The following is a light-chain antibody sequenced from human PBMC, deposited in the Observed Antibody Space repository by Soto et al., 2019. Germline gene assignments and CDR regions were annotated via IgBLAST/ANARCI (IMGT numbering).Light chain of an antibody. CDR1: QSVRNY. CDR2: DTS. J-gene: IGKJ5*01. CDR3: QQRYNWPPT. V-gene: IGKV3-11*01. Sequence: EIVLTQSPATLSLAPGERATLSCRASQSVRNYIVWYQQKPGQAPRLLIYDTSNRATDIPARFSGSGSGTDFTLTITSLEPEDFAVYYCQQRYNWPPTFGQGTRLEIK.